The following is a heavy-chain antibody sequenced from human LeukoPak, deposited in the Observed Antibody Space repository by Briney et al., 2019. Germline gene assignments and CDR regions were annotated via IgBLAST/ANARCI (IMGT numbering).Heavy chain of an antibody. CDR2: FDPEDGET. V-gene: IGHV1-24*01. D-gene: IGHD2-2*01. CDR1: GYTLAELS. Sequence: GASVKVSCKVSGYTLAELSMHWVRQAPGKGLEWMGGFDPEDGETIYAQKFQGRVTMTEDTSTDTAYMELSSLRSEDTAVYYCATALYCSSTSCSDVRFDPWGQGTLVTVSS. J-gene: IGHJ5*02. CDR3: ATALYCSSTSCSDVRFDP.